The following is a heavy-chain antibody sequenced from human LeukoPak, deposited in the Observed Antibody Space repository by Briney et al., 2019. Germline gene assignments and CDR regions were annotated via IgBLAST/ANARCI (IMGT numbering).Heavy chain of an antibody. CDR1: GYTFISYD. D-gene: IGHD2-2*01. J-gene: IGHJ4*02. V-gene: IGHV1-8*03. Sequence: GASVKVSCKASGYTFISYDINWVRQATGHGLEWMGWMNPNSGNTGYAQKFQGRVTTTTNTSISTAYMELSSLRSDDTAVYYCARGPGCTSTSCPYYFDYWGQGTLVTVSS. CDR2: MNPNSGNT. CDR3: ARGPGCTSTSCPYYFDY.